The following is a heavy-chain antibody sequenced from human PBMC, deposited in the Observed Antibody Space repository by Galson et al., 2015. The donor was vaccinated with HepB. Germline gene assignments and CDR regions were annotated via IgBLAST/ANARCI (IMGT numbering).Heavy chain of an antibody. CDR1: GFTFSNAW. D-gene: IGHD2-2*01. Sequence: SLRLSCAASGFTFSNAWMNWVRQAPGKGLEWVGRIKSKTDGGTTDYAAPVKGRFTISRDDSKNTLYLQMNSLKTEDTAVYYCTTLPHMPLVVPAAMDDAFDIWGQGTMVTVSS. J-gene: IGHJ3*02. CDR3: TTLPHMPLVVPAAMDDAFDI. CDR2: IKSKTDGGTT. V-gene: IGHV3-15*07.